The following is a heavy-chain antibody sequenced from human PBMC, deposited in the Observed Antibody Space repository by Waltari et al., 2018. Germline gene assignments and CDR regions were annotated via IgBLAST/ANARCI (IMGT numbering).Heavy chain of an antibody. J-gene: IGHJ6*02. CDR3: ARDVRGVIIPYYYYGMDV. CDR1: GGTFSSYA. Sequence: QVQLVQSGAEVKKPGSSVKVSCKASGGTFSSYAISWVRQAPGPGLEWMGGIIPIFCTANYAQKFQGRVTITADESTSTAYRELSSLRSEDTAVYYCARDVRGVIIPYYYYGMDVWGQGTTVTVSS. D-gene: IGHD3-10*02. V-gene: IGHV1-69*01. CDR2: IIPIFCTA.